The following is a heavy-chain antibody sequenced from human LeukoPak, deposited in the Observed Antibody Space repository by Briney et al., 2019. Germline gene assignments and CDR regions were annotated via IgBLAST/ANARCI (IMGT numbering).Heavy chain of an antibody. CDR2: VYYGGST. J-gene: IGHJ4*02. Sequence: SETLSLTCTVSGGSISTYYWSWIRQPPGKGLAWIGYVYYGGSTSYSPSLKSRVTISVDTSKNQFSLKLSSVTAADTAVYYCARGRGCSGGSCYADYWGQGTLVTVSS. CDR1: GGSISTYY. CDR3: ARGRGCSGGSCYADY. D-gene: IGHD2-15*01. V-gene: IGHV4-59*01.